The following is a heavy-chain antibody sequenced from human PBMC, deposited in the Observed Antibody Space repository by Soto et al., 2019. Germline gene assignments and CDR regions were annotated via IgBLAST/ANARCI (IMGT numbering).Heavy chain of an antibody. J-gene: IGHJ5*02. CDR1: GGSFSDYY. CDR2: ISHSGST. D-gene: IGHD3-22*01. V-gene: IGHV4-34*01. Sequence: PSETLSLTCGVYGGSFSDYYWSWIRQPPGKGLEWIGEISHSGSTNYNPSLKSRITISVDTSKNPFSLKLSSVTAADTAVYYCARANRPITMTYLNWFDPWGQGTLVTVSS. CDR3: ARANRPITMTYLNWFDP.